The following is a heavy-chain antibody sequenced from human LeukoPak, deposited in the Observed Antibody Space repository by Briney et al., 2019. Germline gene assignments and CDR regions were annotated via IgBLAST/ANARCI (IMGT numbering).Heavy chain of an antibody. CDR2: IYYDVAT. CDR1: GGSITSSSYY. CDR3: ARFSRSSKGAFDM. J-gene: IGHJ3*02. D-gene: IGHD3-16*01. V-gene: IGHV4-39*07. Sequence: SETLSLTCIVSGGSITSSSYYWGWIRQPPGKGLEWIANIYYDVATSYNPSLKSRVTISVDTSKNDFSVKLTSVTAADTAMYYCARFSRSSKGAFDMWGQGTLLTVSS.